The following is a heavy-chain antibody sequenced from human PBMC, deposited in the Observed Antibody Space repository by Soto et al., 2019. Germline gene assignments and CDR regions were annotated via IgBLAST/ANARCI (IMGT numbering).Heavy chain of an antibody. D-gene: IGHD4-17*01. CDR1: GYTFTSYD. CDR2: MNPNSGNT. V-gene: IGHV1-8*01. Sequence: ASVNVSCKASGYTFTSYDINWVRQATGQGLEWMGWMNPNSGNTGYAQKFQGRVTMTRNTSISTAYMELSSLRSEDTAVYYCARVDYGDYVAFDIWGQGTMVTVSS. CDR3: ARVDYGDYVAFDI. J-gene: IGHJ3*02.